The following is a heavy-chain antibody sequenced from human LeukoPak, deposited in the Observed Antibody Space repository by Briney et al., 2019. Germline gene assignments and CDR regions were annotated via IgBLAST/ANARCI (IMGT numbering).Heavy chain of an antibody. V-gene: IGHV1-46*01. CDR1: GYTFTSYY. CDR2: INPSGGST. D-gene: IGHD1-1*01. J-gene: IGHJ4*02. CDR3: ARGGFVLEPANCFDY. Sequence: APVKVSCKASGYTFTSYYMHWVRQAPGQGLEWMGIINPSGGSTSYAQKFQGRVTMTRDMSTSTVYMELSSLRSEDTAVYYCARGGFVLEPANCFDYWGQGTLVTVSS.